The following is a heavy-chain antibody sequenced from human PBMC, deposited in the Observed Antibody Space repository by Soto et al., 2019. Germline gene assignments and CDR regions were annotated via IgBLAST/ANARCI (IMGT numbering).Heavy chain of an antibody. CDR3: ARDGPRWGGWFDP. J-gene: IGHJ5*02. V-gene: IGHV4-30-4*01. Sequence: SETLSLTCTVSGGSISSGDYYWSWIRQPPGKGLEWIGYIYYSGSTYNNPSLKSRVTISVDTSKNQFSLKLSSVTAADTAVYYCARDGPRWGGWFDPWGQGTLVTVSS. CDR1: GGSISSGDYY. CDR2: IYYSGST. D-gene: IGHD3-16*01.